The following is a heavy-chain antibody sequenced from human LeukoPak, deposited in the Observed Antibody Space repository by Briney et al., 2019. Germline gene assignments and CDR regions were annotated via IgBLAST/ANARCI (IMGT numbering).Heavy chain of an antibody. D-gene: IGHD3-22*01. Sequence: GASVKVSCKASGYTFTSYAMHWVRQAPGQRLEWMGWINAGNGNTKYSQKFQGRVTITRDTSASTAYMELSSLRSEDTAVYYCARWGSYGYYWVYWGQGTLVTVSS. V-gene: IGHV1-3*01. J-gene: IGHJ4*02. CDR2: INAGNGNT. CDR3: ARWGSYGYYWVY. CDR1: GYTFTSYA.